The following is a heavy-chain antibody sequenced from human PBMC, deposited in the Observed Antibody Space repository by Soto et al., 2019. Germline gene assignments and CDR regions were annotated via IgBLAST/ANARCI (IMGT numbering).Heavy chain of an antibody. CDR3: ATPHDYGAYVWGY. V-gene: IGHV1-46*03. CDR1: GYTFTSYY. Sequence: QVQLVQSGAEVKKPGASVKVSCKASGYTFTSYYMHWVRQAPGQGLEWMGIINPSGGSTSYAQKFQRRVTMTRDTSASTVYSELSSLRSEDTVLYYCATPHDYGAYVWGYWGQGTLVTV. J-gene: IGHJ4*02. D-gene: IGHD4-17*01. CDR2: INPSGGST.